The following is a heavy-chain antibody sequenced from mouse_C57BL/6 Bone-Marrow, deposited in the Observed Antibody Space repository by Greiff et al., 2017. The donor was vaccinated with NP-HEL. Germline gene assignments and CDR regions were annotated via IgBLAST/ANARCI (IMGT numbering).Heavy chain of an antibody. CDR1: GYTFTSYW. Sequence: QVQLQQPGAELVKPGASVKLSCKASGYTFTSYWMQWVKQRPGQGLEWIGEIDPSDSYTNYNQKFKGKATLTVDTSSSTAYMQLSSLTSEDSAVYYCASAYYSNYGGFAYWGQGTLVTVSA. CDR2: IDPSDSYT. J-gene: IGHJ3*01. V-gene: IGHV1-50*01. D-gene: IGHD2-5*01. CDR3: ASAYYSNYGGFAY.